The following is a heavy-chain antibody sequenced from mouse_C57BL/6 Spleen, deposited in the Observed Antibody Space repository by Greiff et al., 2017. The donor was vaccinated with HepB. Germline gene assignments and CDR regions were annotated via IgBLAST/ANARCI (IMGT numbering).Heavy chain of an antibody. CDR3: ARYGHYPWFAY. Sequence: QVQLQQPGAELVKPGASVKLSCKASGYTFTSYWMQWVKQRPGQGLEWIGEIDPSDSYTNYNQKFKGKATLTVDTSSSTAYMQLSSLTSEDSAVYYCARYGHYPWFAYWGQGTLVTVSA. V-gene: IGHV1-50*01. D-gene: IGHD2-1*01. J-gene: IGHJ3*01. CDR2: IDPSDSYT. CDR1: GYTFTSYW.